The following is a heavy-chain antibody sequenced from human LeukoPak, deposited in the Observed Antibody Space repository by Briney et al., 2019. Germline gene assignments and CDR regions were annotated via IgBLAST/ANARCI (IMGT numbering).Heavy chain of an antibody. CDR3: ATRRYYFDY. Sequence: GGSLRLSCAASGFTVSSSYMSWVRQAPGKGLEWVSVSYNDYITYYADSVKGRFTISRDNSKNTLYSQMNSLRAEDTAVYYCATRRYYFDYWGPGTLVTVSS. CDR2: SYNDYIT. V-gene: IGHV3-53*01. J-gene: IGHJ4*02. CDR1: GFTVSSSY.